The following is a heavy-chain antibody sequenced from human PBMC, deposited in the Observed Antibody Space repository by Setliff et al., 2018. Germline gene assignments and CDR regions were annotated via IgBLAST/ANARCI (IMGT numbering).Heavy chain of an antibody. D-gene: IGHD2-2*01. V-gene: IGHV1-46*01. Sequence: ASVKVSCKASGYTFTSYYMHWVRQAPGQGLEWMGIINPSGGSTSYAQKFQGRVTMTRDTSTSTVYMELSSLRSEDTAVYYCARGPLDFVVVPAAAKFDSWGQGTLVTVSS. CDR1: GYTFTSYY. CDR2: INPSGGST. J-gene: IGHJ4*02. CDR3: ARGPLDFVVVPAAAKFDS.